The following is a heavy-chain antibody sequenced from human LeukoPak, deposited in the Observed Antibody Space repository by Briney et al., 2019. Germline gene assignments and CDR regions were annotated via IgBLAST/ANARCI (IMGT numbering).Heavy chain of an antibody. CDR2: IKQDGSEK. J-gene: IGHJ4*02. V-gene: IGHV3-7*01. CDR3: ATHAGRRSSSPFDY. Sequence: PGGSLRLSCAASGFTFSTYWMSWVRQAPVKGLEWVANIKQDGSEKYYVDSVKGRFTISRDNAKNSLYLQMNSLRAEDTAVYYCATHAGRRSSSPFDYWGQGTLVTVSS. D-gene: IGHD6-6*01. CDR1: GFTFSTYW.